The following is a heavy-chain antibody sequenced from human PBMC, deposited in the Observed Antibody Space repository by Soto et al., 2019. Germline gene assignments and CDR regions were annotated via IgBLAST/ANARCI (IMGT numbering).Heavy chain of an antibody. D-gene: IGHD3-3*01. CDR1: GYTFTGYY. CDR3: ARSNDFWSGHYYMDV. V-gene: IGHV1-2*04. CDR2: INPNSGGT. J-gene: IGHJ6*03. Sequence: QVQLVQSGAEVKKPGASVKVSCKASGYTFTGYYMHWVRQAPGQGLEWMGWINPNSGGTNYAQKFRGWVTMTRDTSISTAYMELSRLRSDDTAVYYCARSNDFWSGHYYMDVWGKGTTVTVSS.